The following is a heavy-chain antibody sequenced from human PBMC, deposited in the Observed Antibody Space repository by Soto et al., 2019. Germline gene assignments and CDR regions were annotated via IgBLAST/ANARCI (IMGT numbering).Heavy chain of an antibody. V-gene: IGHV1-18*01. Sequence: QVQLVQSGAEVKKPGASVKVSCKASGYTFTSYGISWVRQAPGQGLEWVGWISAYNGDSNYAQKLQGRVTITTDTSKSTAYIELRILRSDDTAVYYCARYSLSASGWELFDYWGQGTLVSVSS. CDR3: ARYSLSASGWELFDY. D-gene: IGHD6-25*01. CDR2: ISAYNGDS. J-gene: IGHJ4*02. CDR1: GYTFTSYG.